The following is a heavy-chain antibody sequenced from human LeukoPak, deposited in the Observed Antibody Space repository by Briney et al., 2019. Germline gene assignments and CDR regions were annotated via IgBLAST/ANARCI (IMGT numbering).Heavy chain of an antibody. CDR1: GFTFSSYT. Sequence: GGSLRLSCAASGFTFSSYTMSWVRQAPGKGLEWVSSVSDSGSTTYYADSVKGRFTISRDSAKTSLFLQMNSLRDEDTAVYYCARAYSSSSGRDAFDSWGLGTLVTVSS. CDR2: VSDSGSTT. J-gene: IGHJ3*02. CDR3: ARAYSSSSGRDAFDS. V-gene: IGHV3-48*02. D-gene: IGHD6-6*01.